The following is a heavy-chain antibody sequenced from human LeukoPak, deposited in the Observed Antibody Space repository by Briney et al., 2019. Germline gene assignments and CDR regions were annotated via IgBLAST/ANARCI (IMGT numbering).Heavy chain of an antibody. J-gene: IGHJ4*02. V-gene: IGHV1-69*06. Sequence: SVKVSCKASGGTFSSYAISWVRQAPGQGLEWMGGIIPIFGTANYAQKFQGRVTITAEKSTSTAYMELSSLRSEDTAVYYCARGLGELSFDLCYWGQGTLVTVSS. CDR3: ARGLGELSFDLCY. CDR1: GGTFSSYA. D-gene: IGHD3-16*02. CDR2: IIPIFGTA.